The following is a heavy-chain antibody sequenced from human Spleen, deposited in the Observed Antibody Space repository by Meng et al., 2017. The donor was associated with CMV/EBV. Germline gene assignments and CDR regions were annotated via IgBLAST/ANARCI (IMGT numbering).Heavy chain of an antibody. CDR3: ARGNPVYDAFDF. CDR1: GITVGSTY. V-gene: IGHV3-53*01. D-gene: IGHD2-8*01. J-gene: IGHJ3*01. Sequence: ETLSLTCTASGITVGSTYMSWIRQAPGKGLEWVSVMFAAGNTFYADSVKGRFTISRDSSNNTLYLRLDSLRVEDTAVYFCARGNPVYDAFDFWGQGTLVTVSS. CDR2: MFAAGNT.